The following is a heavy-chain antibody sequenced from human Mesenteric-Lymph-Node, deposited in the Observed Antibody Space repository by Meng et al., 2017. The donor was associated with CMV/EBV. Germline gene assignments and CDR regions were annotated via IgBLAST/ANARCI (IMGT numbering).Heavy chain of an antibody. V-gene: IGHV3-30*02. CDR2: IRYDGSNK. Sequence: GGSLRLSCAASVFTFSAYDMHWVRQAPGKGLEWVAFIRYDGSNKYYVDSVKGRFTISRDNSKNSLYLQMNSLRPEDTAVYHCARDQLLNSYYYYDIDVWGQGTTVTVSS. CDR1: VFTFSAYD. J-gene: IGHJ6*02. CDR3: ARDQLLNSYYYYDIDV. D-gene: IGHD2-2*01.